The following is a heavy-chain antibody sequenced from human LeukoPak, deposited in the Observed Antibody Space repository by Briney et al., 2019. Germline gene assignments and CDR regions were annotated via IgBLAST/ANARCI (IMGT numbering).Heavy chain of an antibody. V-gene: IGHV3-30-3*01. CDR2: TSNDGSDK. CDR3: ARVGTLTQYYYYGMDV. Sequence: GGSLRLSCAASGFTFSSYAMHWVRQAPGKGLEWVAVTSNDGSDKYYADSVKGRFTISRDNSKNTTHLQMNSLRADDAAVYYCARVGTLTQYYYYGMDVWGQGTTVTVSS. J-gene: IGHJ6*02. CDR1: GFTFSSYA. D-gene: IGHD4-17*01.